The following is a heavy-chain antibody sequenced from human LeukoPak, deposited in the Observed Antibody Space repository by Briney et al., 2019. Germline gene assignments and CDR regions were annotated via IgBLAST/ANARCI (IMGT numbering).Heavy chain of an antibody. J-gene: IGHJ6*03. CDR3: ARGDSVVVAAPHYYYYYMDV. V-gene: IGHV1-2*06. D-gene: IGHD2-15*01. CDR1: GYTFTGYY. Sequence: ASVKVSCKASGYTFTGYYMHWVRQAPGQGLEWMGRINPNSGGTNYAQKFQGRVTMTRDTSISIAYMELSRLRSDDTAVYYCARGDSVVVAAPHYYYYYMDVWGKGTTVTVSS. CDR2: INPNSGGT.